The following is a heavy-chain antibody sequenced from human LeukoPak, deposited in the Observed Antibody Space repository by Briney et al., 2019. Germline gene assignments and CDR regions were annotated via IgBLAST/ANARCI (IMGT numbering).Heavy chain of an antibody. Sequence: GGSLRLSCAASGFIFSNYGMIWVRQAPGKGLEWVANIKQDGSEKYYVDSVKGRFTISRDNAKNSLYLQMNSLRAEDTAVYYCAMAAGSGSYYTAWGQGTLVTVSS. CDR2: IKQDGSEK. CDR1: GFIFSNYG. V-gene: IGHV3-7*01. D-gene: IGHD3-10*01. CDR3: AMAAGSGSYYTA. J-gene: IGHJ5*02.